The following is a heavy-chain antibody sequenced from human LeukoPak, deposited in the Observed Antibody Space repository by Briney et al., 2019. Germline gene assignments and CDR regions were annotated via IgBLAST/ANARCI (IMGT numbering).Heavy chain of an antibody. Sequence: ASVKVSCKASGYTFTGNYMHWVRQAPGQGLEWMGWINPNSGGTNYAQKFQGRVTMTRDTSISTAYMELSRLRSDDTAVYYCARDKWEPRYAFDIWGQGTMVTVSS. CDR3: ARDKWEPRYAFDI. CDR2: INPNSGGT. D-gene: IGHD1-26*01. V-gene: IGHV1-2*02. CDR1: GYTFTGNY. J-gene: IGHJ3*02.